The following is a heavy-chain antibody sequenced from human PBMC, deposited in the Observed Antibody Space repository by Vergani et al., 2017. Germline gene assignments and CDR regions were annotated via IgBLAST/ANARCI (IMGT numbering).Heavy chain of an antibody. Sequence: QVQLVQSGAEVKKPGASVKVSCKASGYTFTSYAMHWVRQAPGQRLEWMGWINAGNGNTKYSQKFQGRVTITRDTSASTAYMELSSLRSEDTAVYYCARWCWSAPSSGYNWFDPWGQGTLVTVSS. CDR2: INAGNGNT. J-gene: IGHJ5*02. CDR1: GYTFTSYA. D-gene: IGHD4/OR15-4a*01. V-gene: IGHV1-3*01. CDR3: ARWCWSAPSSGYNWFDP.